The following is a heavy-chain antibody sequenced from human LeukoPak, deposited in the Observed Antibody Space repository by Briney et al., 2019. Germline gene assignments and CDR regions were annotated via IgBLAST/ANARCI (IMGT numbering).Heavy chain of an antibody. D-gene: IGHD3-3*01. CDR3: AKDPSYEMIDY. CDR1: GFTFSSYA. Sequence: GGSLSLSCAASGFTFSSYAMSWVRQAPGKGLEWVSAISGSGGSTYYADSVKGRFTISRDNSKNTLYLQLNSLRVEDTALYYCAKDPSYEMIDYWGQGTLVTVSS. J-gene: IGHJ4*02. V-gene: IGHV3-23*01. CDR2: ISGSGGST.